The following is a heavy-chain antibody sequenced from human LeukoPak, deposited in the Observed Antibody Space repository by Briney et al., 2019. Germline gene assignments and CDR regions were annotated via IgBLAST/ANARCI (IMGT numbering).Heavy chain of an antibody. CDR1: GGTFSSYA. D-gene: IGHD2-2*01. Sequence: GASVKVSCKASGGTFSSYAISWVRQAPGQGLEWMGGIIPIFGTANYAQKFQGRVTMTRDMSTSTDYMELSSLRSEDTAVYYCAKDVSHFTFPLYQWGQGTLVTVSS. CDR3: AKDVSHFTFPLYQ. J-gene: IGHJ4*02. CDR2: IIPIFGTA. V-gene: IGHV1-69*05.